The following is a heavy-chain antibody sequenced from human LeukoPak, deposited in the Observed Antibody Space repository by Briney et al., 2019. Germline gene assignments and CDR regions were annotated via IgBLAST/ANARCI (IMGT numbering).Heavy chain of an antibody. J-gene: IGHJ5*02. CDR1: GLTFVDHY. V-gene: IGHV3-72*01. CDR3: TRDKDTALDA. D-gene: IGHD5-18*01. Sequence: GGSLRLSFSASGLTFVDHYMESGRQAPGKGPGWVGRIQNKMQANIYNTSTSEKGRFTKSRDDSKNSLYLQMNGLKTEDTAVYYCTRDKDTALDAWGQGTLVTVSS. CDR2: IQNKMQANIYNT.